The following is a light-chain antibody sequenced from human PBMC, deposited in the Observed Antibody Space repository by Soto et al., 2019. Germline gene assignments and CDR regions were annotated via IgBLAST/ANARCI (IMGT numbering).Light chain of an antibody. Sequence: IVLTQSPGTLSLSPGERATLSCRASQSVSSTYLAWFQQKPGQAPRLLIYVASSRATAIPDRFSGSGSGTDFTLTISRLEPEDFAVYYCQQYDSSPPSTFGGGTKVEIK. CDR2: VAS. J-gene: IGKJ4*01. CDR3: QQYDSSPPST. V-gene: IGKV3-20*01. CDR1: QSVSSTY.